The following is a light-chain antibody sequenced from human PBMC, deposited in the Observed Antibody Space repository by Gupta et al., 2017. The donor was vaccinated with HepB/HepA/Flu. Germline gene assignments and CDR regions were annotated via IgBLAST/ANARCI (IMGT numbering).Light chain of an antibody. J-gene: IGLJ1*01. CDR1: SSNIGSNA. V-gene: IGLV1-44*01. CDR2: GND. Sequence: HSVLPPPPSASWTPGQRVTISCSGSSSNIGSNAVNWYQQLPGTAPKLLLYGNDQRPSGVPERFPGSKSGTSAALAISGLQAEDEADFYCAAWDDSRNGYVFGTGTKVTVL. CDR3: AAWDDSRNGYV.